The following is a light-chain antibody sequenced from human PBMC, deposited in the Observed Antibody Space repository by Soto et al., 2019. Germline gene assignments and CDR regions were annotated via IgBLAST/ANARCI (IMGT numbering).Light chain of an antibody. Sequence: QSVLTQPPSASGAPGQRVTISCSGSSSKIGSNTVNWYQQLPGTAPKLLIYSNNQRPSGVPGRFSGSKSGTSASLAISGLQSEDEADYYCAAWDDSLNAPYVFGTGTKVTVL. CDR2: SNN. CDR1: SSKIGSNT. CDR3: AAWDDSLNAPYV. V-gene: IGLV1-44*01. J-gene: IGLJ1*01.